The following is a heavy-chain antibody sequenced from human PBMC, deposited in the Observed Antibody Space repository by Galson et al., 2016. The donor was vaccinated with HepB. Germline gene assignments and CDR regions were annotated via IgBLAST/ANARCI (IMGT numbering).Heavy chain of an antibody. CDR2: INAGNGNT. J-gene: IGHJ3*02. CDR3: ARASYYDSSGHDVFDI. V-gene: IGHV1-3*01. D-gene: IGHD3-22*01. Sequence: SCAASGYTFTNYAMHWVRQAPGQRLEWMGWINAGNGNTKYSQKFQGRVTITRDTSASTAYMELSSPRSEDTAVYYCARASYYDSSGHDVFDIWGQGTMVTVSS. CDR1: GYTFTNYA.